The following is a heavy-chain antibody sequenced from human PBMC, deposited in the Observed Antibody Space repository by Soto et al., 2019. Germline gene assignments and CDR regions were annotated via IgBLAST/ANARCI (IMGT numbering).Heavy chain of an antibody. CDR1: GFTVSSNY. J-gene: IGHJ3*02. CDR2: IYSGGST. D-gene: IGHD3-3*01. CDR3: ARGARAYDFWSGLTAAFAI. Sequence: GGPLRLSCTASGFTVSSNYMSWVRQAPGKGLEWVSVIYSGGSTYYADSVKGRFTISRDNSKNTLYLQMNSLRAEDTAVYYCARGARAYDFWSGLTAAFAIWGHGTMVTVSS. V-gene: IGHV3-53*01.